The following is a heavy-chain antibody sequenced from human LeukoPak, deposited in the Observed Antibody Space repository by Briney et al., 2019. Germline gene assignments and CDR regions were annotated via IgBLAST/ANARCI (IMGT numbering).Heavy chain of an antibody. CDR2: INHSGST. D-gene: IGHD3/OR15-3a*01. CDR1: GGSFSGYY. J-gene: IGHJ3*02. CDR3: ARDRSKDRGPVNI. V-gene: IGHV4-34*01. Sequence: SETLSLTCAVYGGSFSGYYWSWLRQPPGKGLEWIGEINHSGSTNYNPSLKSRVTISVDTSKNQFSRKLSSVTAADTAVYYCARDRSKDRGPVNIWGQGTMVTVSS.